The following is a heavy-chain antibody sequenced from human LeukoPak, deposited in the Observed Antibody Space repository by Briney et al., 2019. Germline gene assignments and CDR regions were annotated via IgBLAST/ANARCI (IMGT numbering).Heavy chain of an antibody. V-gene: IGHV3-21*01. CDR2: ISSSSSYI. CDR3: ARDIVGATGDAFDI. CDR1: GFTFSSYT. J-gene: IGHJ3*02. D-gene: IGHD1-26*01. Sequence: PGGSLRLSCAASGFTFSSYTMNWVRQAPGKGLEWVSSISSSSSYINNADSVKGRFTISRDNARNSLYLQMNSLRAEDTAVYYCARDIVGATGDAFDIWGQGTMVTVSS.